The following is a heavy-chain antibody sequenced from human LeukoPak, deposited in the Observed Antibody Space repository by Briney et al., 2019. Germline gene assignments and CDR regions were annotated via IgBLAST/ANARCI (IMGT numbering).Heavy chain of an antibody. J-gene: IGHJ4*02. CDR3: ARGYCSSATCRHFDY. CDR1: GYTFTSYG. CDR2: INPNSGGT. V-gene: IGHV1-18*01. D-gene: IGHD2-2*01. Sequence: PVASVKVSCKASGYTFTSYGISWVRQAPGQGLEWMGWINPNSGGTNYAQKLQGRVTMTADTSTTTAYMELRSLRSDDTAVYYCARGYCSSATCRHFDYWGQGALVTVSS.